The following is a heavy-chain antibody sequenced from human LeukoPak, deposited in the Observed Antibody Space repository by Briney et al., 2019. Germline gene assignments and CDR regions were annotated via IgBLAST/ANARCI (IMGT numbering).Heavy chain of an antibody. CDR3: ARGGLRRFDF. CDR2: IKEDGSEK. D-gene: IGHD3-22*01. J-gene: IGHJ4*02. V-gene: IGHV3-7*01. CDR1: GFTFSDYY. Sequence: GGSLRLSCAASGFTFSDYYMSWIRQAPGKGLEWVANIKEDGSEKYYVDSVKGRFTISRDNAKNSLYLQMNSLRVEDTAMYYCARGGLRRFDFWGQGTQVTVSS.